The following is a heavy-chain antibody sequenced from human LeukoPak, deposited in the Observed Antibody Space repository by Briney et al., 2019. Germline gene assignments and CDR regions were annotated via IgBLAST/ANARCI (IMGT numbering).Heavy chain of an antibody. Sequence: GGSLRLSCAASGFTFSSYAMHWVRQAPGKGLEWVAGISYDGSNKYYADSVKGRFTISRDNSKNTLYLQMNSLRAEDTAVYYCARDLQEKRFLEWLLHYYGMDVWGQGTTVTVSS. V-gene: IGHV3-30-3*01. CDR3: ARDLQEKRFLEWLLHYYGMDV. J-gene: IGHJ6*02. CDR1: GFTFSSYA. D-gene: IGHD3-3*01. CDR2: ISYDGSNK.